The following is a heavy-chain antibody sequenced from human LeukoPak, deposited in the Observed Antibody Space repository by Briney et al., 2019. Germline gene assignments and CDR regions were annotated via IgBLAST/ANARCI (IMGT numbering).Heavy chain of an antibody. CDR2: IWYDGSNK. CDR1: GFTFSSYG. D-gene: IGHD3-22*01. Sequence: PGRSLRLSCAASGFTFSSYGMHWVRQAPGKGLEWVAVIWYDGSNKYYADSVKGRFTISRDNSKNTLYLQMNSPRAKDTAVYYCARDDYYDSSGYPLFFDYWGQGTLVTVSS. V-gene: IGHV3-33*01. CDR3: ARDDYYDSSGYPLFFDY. J-gene: IGHJ4*02.